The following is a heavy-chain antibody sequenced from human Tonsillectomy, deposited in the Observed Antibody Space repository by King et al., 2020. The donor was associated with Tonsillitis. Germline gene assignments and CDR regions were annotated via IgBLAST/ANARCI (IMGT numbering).Heavy chain of an antibody. CDR1: GFTFKDYA. J-gene: IGHJ6*02. V-gene: IGHV3-9*01. CDR3: AKDMGNFGSAKIYYFYGMDV. Sequence: QLQESGPGLVKPSGTLSLSCAASGFTFKDYAMNWVRQAPGKGLEWVAVISWNSGRIGYADSVKGRFTISRDNAKNSLYLQMNSLRAEDTAVYYCAKDMGNFGSAKIYYFYGMDVWGQGTTVSVSS. CDR2: ISWNSGRI. D-gene: IGHD3-10*01.